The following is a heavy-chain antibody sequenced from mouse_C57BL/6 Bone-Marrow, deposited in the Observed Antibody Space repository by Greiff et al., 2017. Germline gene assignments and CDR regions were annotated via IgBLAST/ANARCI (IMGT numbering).Heavy chain of an antibody. CDR2: ISSGGSYT. V-gene: IGHV5-6*02. CDR3: ARQGIWLRHDY. D-gene: IGHD2-2*01. Sequence: DVMLVESGGDLVKPGGSLKLSCAASGFTFSSYGMSWVRQTPDKRLEWVATISSGGSYTYYPDSVKGRFTISRDNAKNTLYLQMSSLKSEDTAMYYCARQGIWLRHDYWGQGTTLTVSS. J-gene: IGHJ2*01. CDR1: GFTFSSYG.